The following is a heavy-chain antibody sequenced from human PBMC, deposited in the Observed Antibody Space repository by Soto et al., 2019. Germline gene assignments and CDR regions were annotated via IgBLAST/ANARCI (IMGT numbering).Heavy chain of an antibody. CDR3: ARRALIGHWFDP. D-gene: IGHD3-16*01. CDR2: MSPSSGNT. V-gene: IGHV1-8*01. J-gene: IGHJ5*02. Sequence: QVQLVQSGAEVKKPGASVKVSCKASGYTFTSYDINWVRQATGQGLEWMGWMSPSSGNTGYAQKFQGRVTMTRNTSISTAYMELSSLRSEDTAVYDCARRALIGHWFDPWGQGTLVTVSS. CDR1: GYTFTSYD.